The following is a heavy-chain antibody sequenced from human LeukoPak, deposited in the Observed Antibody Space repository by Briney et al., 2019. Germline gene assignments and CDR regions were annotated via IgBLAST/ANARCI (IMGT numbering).Heavy chain of an antibody. Sequence: GGSLRLSCAASGFTFSSYAMSWVRQAPGKGLEWVANIKQDGSEKYYVDSVKGRFTISRDNAKNSLYLQMNSLRAEDTAVYYCARSGEDYWGQGTLVTVSS. CDR1: GFTFSSYA. CDR3: ARSGEDY. J-gene: IGHJ4*02. V-gene: IGHV3-7*01. CDR2: IKQDGSEK.